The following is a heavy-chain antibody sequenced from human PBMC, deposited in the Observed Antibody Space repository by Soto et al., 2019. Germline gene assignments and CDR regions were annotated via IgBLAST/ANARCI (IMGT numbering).Heavy chain of an antibody. CDR2: IWYDGSNK. J-gene: IGHJ4*02. CDR3: ARDRADGVVVAALYGDVPLDY. Sequence: PGGSLRLSCAASGFTFSSYGMHWVRQAPGKGLEWVAVIWYDGSNKYYADSVKGRFTISRDNSKNTLYLQMNSLRAEDTAVYYCARDRADGVVVAALYGDVPLDYWGQGTLVTVSS. D-gene: IGHD2-15*01. CDR1: GFTFSSYG. V-gene: IGHV3-33*01.